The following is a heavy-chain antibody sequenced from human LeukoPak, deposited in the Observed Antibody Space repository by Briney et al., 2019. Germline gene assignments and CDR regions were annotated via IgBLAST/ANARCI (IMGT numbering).Heavy chain of an antibody. Sequence: GESLKISCKGSGYSFTSYWIGWVRQMPGKGLEWMGIIYPGDSDTRYSPSFQGQVTISDAKSISTAYLQWSSLKASDTAMYYCATLGGDGYNYGYFDYWGQGTLVTVSS. CDR3: ATLGGDGYNYGYFDY. V-gene: IGHV5-51*01. CDR1: GYSFTSYW. D-gene: IGHD5-24*01. CDR2: IYPGDSDT. J-gene: IGHJ4*02.